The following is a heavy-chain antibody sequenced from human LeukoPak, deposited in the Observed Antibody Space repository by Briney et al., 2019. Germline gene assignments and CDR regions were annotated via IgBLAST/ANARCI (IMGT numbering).Heavy chain of an antibody. V-gene: IGHV3-33*01. J-gene: IGHJ4*02. CDR1: GFTFSSYG. D-gene: IGHD5-24*01. Sequence: GGSLILSCAASGFTFSSYGMHWVRPAPGKGLEWVAVIWYDGSNKYYADSVKGRFTISRDNSKNTLYLQMNSLRAEDTAVYYCARAGSVATIDYWGQGTLVTVSS. CDR2: IWYDGSNK. CDR3: ARAGSVATIDY.